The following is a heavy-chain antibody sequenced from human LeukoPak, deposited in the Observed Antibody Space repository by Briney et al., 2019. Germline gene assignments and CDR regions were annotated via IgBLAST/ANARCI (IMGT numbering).Heavy chain of an antibody. V-gene: IGHV3-30-3*01. CDR2: ISHDGINK. D-gene: IGHD2-21*02. CDR1: GFIFRTYA. J-gene: IGHJ4*02. CDR3: ARDYRKDIVVVTAILHY. Sequence: GGSLRLSCGASGFIFRTYAMHWVRQTPGKGLEWVAVISHDGINKKYADSVRGRFTISRDNSKNTLYLQMNSLTDEDMAIYYCARDYRKDIVVVTAILHYWGQGTLVTVSS.